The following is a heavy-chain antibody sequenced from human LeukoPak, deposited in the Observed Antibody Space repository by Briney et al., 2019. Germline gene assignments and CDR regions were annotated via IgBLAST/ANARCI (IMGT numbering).Heavy chain of an antibody. J-gene: IGHJ4*02. CDR2: ISSSGSTI. CDR1: GFTFSDYY. V-gene: IGHV3-11*04. Sequence: GGSLRLSCAASGFTFSDYYMSWIRQAPGKGLEWVSYISSSGSTIYYADSVKGRFTISRDNAKNSLYLQMNSLRAEDTAVYYCARYCSGGSCYRTGFDYWGQGTLVTVSS. D-gene: IGHD2-15*01. CDR3: ARYCSGGSCYRTGFDY.